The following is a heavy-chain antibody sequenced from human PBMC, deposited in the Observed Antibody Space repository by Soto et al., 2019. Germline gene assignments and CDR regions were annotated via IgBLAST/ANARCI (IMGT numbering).Heavy chain of an antibody. D-gene: IGHD5-18*01. J-gene: IGHJ4*02. V-gene: IGHV1-18*01. Sequence: QVQLVQSGAEVKKPGASVKVSCKASGYTFTSYGINWVRQAPGQGLEWMGWISGYSGNTNYAQKLRGRVTMTTDTSTSTAYMELRSLRSDDTAVYYCAIEGGYSYEYYFDYWGQGTLVTVSS. CDR1: GYTFTSYG. CDR2: ISGYSGNT. CDR3: AIEGGYSYEYYFDY.